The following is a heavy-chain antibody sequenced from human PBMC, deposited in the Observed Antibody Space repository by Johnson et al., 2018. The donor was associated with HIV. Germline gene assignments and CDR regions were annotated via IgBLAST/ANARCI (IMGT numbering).Heavy chain of an antibody. V-gene: IGHV3-11*04. D-gene: IGHD5/OR15-5a*01. Sequence: VQLVESGGDLVQPGGSLRLSCKVSGFIFSNYNMAWIRQSPGKGLECLSYITSSGSSVYYTDFVKGRFTISRDNAKASVSLRMNSLRAEDSGIYYCARDATPWGGVYVGYAFDLWGQGTVVTVSS. CDR3: ARDATPWGGVYVGYAFDL. CDR2: ITSSGSSV. J-gene: IGHJ3*01. CDR1: GFIFSNYN.